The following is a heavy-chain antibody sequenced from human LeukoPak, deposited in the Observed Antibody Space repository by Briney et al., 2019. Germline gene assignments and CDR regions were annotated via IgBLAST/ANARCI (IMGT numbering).Heavy chain of an antibody. J-gene: IGHJ4*02. CDR2: IKSKTDGGTT. D-gene: IGHD3-10*01. CDR3: TTGPFYFGSGTYFSDC. V-gene: IGHV3-15*01. CDR1: GFTFSNAW. Sequence: TSGGSLRLSCAASGFTFSNAWMSWVRQTPGKGLEWVGRIKSKTDGGTTDYAAPVKGRFLISRDDSKNTLFLQMNSLKTEDTAVYYCTTGPFYFGSGTYFSDCWGQGTLFTAYS.